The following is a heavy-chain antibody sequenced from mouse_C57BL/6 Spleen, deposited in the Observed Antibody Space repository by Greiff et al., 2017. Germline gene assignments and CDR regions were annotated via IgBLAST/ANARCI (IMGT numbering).Heavy chain of an antibody. CDR1: GFTFSDYG. D-gene: IGHD1-1*01. V-gene: IGHV5-15*01. CDR3: ARLITTVVATGYFDV. Sequence: EVQVVESGGGLVQPGGSLKLSCAASGFTFSDYGMAWVRQAPRRGPGWVAFISNLAYSIYYADTVTGRFTISRENAKNTLYLEMSSLRSEDTAMYYWARLITTVVATGYFDVWGTGTTVTVSS. CDR2: ISNLAYSI. J-gene: IGHJ1*03.